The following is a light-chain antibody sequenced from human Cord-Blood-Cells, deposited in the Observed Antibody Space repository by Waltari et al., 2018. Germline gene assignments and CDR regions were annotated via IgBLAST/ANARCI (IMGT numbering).Light chain of an antibody. CDR2: AAS. J-gene: IGKJ4*01. CDR1: QSISSY. V-gene: IGKV1-39*01. Sequence: DIQMTQSPSSLSASVGDRVTITCRASQSISSYLNWYQQKPGKAPKLLIYAASSLQSGVPSRFSGSGSGTDFTLTISRLQPEDFATYYCQQSYSTHLTFGGGTKVEIK. CDR3: QQSYSTHLT.